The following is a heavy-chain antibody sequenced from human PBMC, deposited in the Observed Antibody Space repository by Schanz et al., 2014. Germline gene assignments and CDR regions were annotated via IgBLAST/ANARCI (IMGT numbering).Heavy chain of an antibody. CDR3: ARRYHQGVFDF. CDR2: IYYSGSA. V-gene: IGHV4-39*01. CDR1: GGSISSSSYY. J-gene: IGHJ4*02. Sequence: QLQLQESGPGLVKPSETLSLTCTVSGGSISSSSYYWVWIRQPPGKGLEWIGSIYYSGSAYYNPSHKSRVPLPVDTSKTQSPRRVKSVPAADTAVYYCARRYHQGVFDFWGQGTLVPVSS. D-gene: IGHD2-2*01.